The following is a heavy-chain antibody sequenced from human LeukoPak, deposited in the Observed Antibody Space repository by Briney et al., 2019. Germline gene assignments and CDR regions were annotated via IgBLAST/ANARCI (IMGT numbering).Heavy chain of an antibody. J-gene: IGHJ3*02. V-gene: IGHV4-61*01. D-gene: IGHD3-22*01. Sequence: TSETLALTCTVSGGSVSSGSYYWSWIRQPPGKGLEWIGYIYYSGSTNYNPSLKSRVTLSVDTSKNQFSLKLSSVTAADTAVYYCARGRITMIVVVDAFDIWGQGTMVTVSS. CDR3: ARGRITMIVVVDAFDI. CDR1: GGSVSSGSYY. CDR2: IYYSGST.